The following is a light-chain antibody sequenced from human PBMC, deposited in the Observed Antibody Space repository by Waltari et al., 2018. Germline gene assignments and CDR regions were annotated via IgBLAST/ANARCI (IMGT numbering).Light chain of an antibody. CDR3: QTWGTGIQV. J-gene: IGLJ2*01. CDR2: LRSDGSH. V-gene: IGLV4-69*01. CDR1: SGHSNFA. Sequence: QLVLTQSPSASASLGASVKLTCTLSSGHSNFAIAWHQQQPEKGPRYLMKLRSDGSHSKGDGIPDRFPGASSGAERYLTISSLQSEDEADYYCQTWGTGIQVFGGGTKLTVL.